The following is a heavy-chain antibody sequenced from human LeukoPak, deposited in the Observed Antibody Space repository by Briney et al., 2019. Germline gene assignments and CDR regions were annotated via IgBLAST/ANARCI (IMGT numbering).Heavy chain of an antibody. CDR3: ARGRTLRFLEWLLTF. V-gene: IGHV1-8*01. CDR1: GYTFTSYD. Sequence: ASVKVSCKASGYTFTSYDINWVRQATGQGLEWMGWMNPNSGNTGYAQKFQGRVTMTRNTSTSTAYMELSSLRSEDTAVYYCARGRTLRFLEWLLTFWGQGTLVTVSS. J-gene: IGHJ4*02. CDR2: MNPNSGNT. D-gene: IGHD3-3*01.